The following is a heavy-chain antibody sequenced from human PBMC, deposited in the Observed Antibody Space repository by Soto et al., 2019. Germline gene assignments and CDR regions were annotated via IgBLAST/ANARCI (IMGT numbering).Heavy chain of an antibody. V-gene: IGHV3-23*01. Sequence: GGSLRLSCAASGFTFSSYAMTWVRQVPGKGLEWVSDISGSGGVAYYGDSVKGRFTISRDNSKNTLYLQMNGLRAEDTAVYYWAKDDSSGPVPYFYYGIDVWGQGTTVTVSS. CDR3: AKDDSSGPVPYFYYGIDV. J-gene: IGHJ6*02. CDR2: ISGSGGVA. D-gene: IGHD3-22*01. CDR1: GFTFSSYA.